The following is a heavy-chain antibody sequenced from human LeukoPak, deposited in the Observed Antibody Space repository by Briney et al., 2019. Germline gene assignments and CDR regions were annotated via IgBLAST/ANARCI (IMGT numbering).Heavy chain of an antibody. J-gene: IGHJ5*02. CDR3: ARRGWGQNWFDP. CDR2: IFTSGST. V-gene: IGHV4-4*09. D-gene: IGHD6-19*01. CDR1: GGSISSYY. Sequence: SETLSLTCTVSGGSISSYYWSWMRQPPGKGLEWIGYIFTSGSTNYNPSLKSRITISLDTSKNQFSLRLSSVTAAGTAVYYCARRGWGQNWFDPWGQGTLVTASS.